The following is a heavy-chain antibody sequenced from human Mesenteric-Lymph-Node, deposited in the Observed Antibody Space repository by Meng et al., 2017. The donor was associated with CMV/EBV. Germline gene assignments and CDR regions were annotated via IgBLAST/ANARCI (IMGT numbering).Heavy chain of an antibody. Sequence: CTVSGGSIRSRSYYWGWIRQPPGKGMEWIGSIYYSERTYYNPYLKRRVTISVDTSKNQFSLKRSSVTAADTAVYYCARGNYVAWLDPWGQGTLVTVSS. CDR1: GGSIRSRSYY. CDR3: ARGNYVAWLDP. CDR2: IYYSERT. J-gene: IGHJ5*02. V-gene: IGHV4-39*01. D-gene: IGHD1-7*01.